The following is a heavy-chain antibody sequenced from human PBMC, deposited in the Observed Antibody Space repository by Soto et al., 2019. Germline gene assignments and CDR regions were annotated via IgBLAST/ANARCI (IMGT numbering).Heavy chain of an antibody. J-gene: IGHJ4*02. D-gene: IGHD6-13*01. CDR1: GGSFSGYY. CDR2: INHSGST. V-gene: IGHV4-34*01. Sequence: QVQLQQWGAGLLKPSETLSLTCAVYGGSFSGYYWSWIRQPPGKGLEWIGEINHSGSTNYNPSLKSRVTISVDTSKNQFSLKLSSVTAADTAVYYCASIAAAGYIDSWGQGTLVTVSS. CDR3: ASIAAAGYIDS.